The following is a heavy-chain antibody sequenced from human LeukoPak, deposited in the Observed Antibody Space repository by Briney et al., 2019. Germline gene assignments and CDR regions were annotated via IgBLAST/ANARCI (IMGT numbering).Heavy chain of an antibody. Sequence: QSGGSLRLSCAASGFTFSSYAMSWVRQAPGKGLEWASAISGSGGSTYYADSVKGRFTISRDNSKNTLYLQMNSLRAEDTAVYYCAKGGTTVTTQLDYWGQGTLVTVSS. CDR1: GFTFSSYA. J-gene: IGHJ4*02. V-gene: IGHV3-23*01. CDR2: ISGSGGST. D-gene: IGHD4-17*01. CDR3: AKGGTTVTTQLDY.